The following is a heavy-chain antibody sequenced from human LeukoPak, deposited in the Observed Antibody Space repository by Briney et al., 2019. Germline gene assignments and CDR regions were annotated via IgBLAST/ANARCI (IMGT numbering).Heavy chain of an antibody. CDR2: INHSGST. CDR1: GGSFSGYY. CDR3: ASGWYLVLLLY. J-gene: IGHJ4*02. V-gene: IGHV4-34*01. Sequence: SETLSLTCAVYGGSFSGYYWSWIRQPPGKGLEWIGEINHSGSTNYNPSLKSRVTMSVDTSKNQFSLKLSSVTAADTAVYYCASGWYLVLLLYWGQGTLVTVSS. D-gene: IGHD4/OR15-4a*01.